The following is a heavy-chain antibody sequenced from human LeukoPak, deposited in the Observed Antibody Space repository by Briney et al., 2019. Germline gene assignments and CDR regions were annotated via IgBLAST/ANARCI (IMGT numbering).Heavy chain of an antibody. CDR1: GFTFNNAW. J-gene: IGHJ1*01. CDR2: IKSKSDGETT. V-gene: IGHV3-15*01. CDR3: TTGGGVYDYVSLH. D-gene: IGHD3-16*01. Sequence: SGGSLRLSCVASGFTFNNAWMVWVRQAPGKGLEWVGRIKSKSDGETTDNAAPVKGKFTISRDDAKNTLYLQMNSLKSEDTAVYYCTTGGGVYDYVSLHWGQGTLVTVSS.